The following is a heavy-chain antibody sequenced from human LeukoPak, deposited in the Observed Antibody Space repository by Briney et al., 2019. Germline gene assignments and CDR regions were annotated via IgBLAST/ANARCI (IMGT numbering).Heavy chain of an antibody. CDR2: ISSSGSTI. J-gene: IGHJ4*02. CDR1: GSTFSDYY. CDR3: ASIRELYVWGSYHYFDY. Sequence: GGSLRLSCAASGSTFSDYYMSWIRQAPGKGLEWVSYISSSGSTIYYADSVKGRFTISRDNAKNSLYLQMNSLRAEDTAVYYCASIRELYVWGSYHYFDYWGQGTLVTVSS. V-gene: IGHV3-11*04. D-gene: IGHD3-16*02.